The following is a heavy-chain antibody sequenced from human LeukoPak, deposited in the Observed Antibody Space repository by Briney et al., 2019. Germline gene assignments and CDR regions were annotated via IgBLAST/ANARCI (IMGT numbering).Heavy chain of an antibody. CDR3: ARGHPWIQLWLNPFFDY. V-gene: IGHV3-74*01. J-gene: IGHJ4*02. CDR2: CNPDGSDT. Sequence: PGGSLRLSCAASGFTFSHYWMHWVRQGLGKGLEWVARCNPDGSDTTYAESVKGRFTISRDNAKNILYLQMNSLRAEDTAVYYCARGHPWIQLWLNPFFDYWGQGTLVTVSS. D-gene: IGHD5-18*01. CDR1: GFTFSHYW.